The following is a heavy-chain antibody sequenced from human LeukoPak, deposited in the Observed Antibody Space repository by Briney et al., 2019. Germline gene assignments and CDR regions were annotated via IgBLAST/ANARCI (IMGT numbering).Heavy chain of an antibody. D-gene: IGHD6-13*01. CDR3: ARDRYVVLAAASFGNSYYYYYMDV. V-gene: IGHV1-2*02. Sequence: GASVKVSCKASGYTFTGYYMHWVRQAPGQGLEWMGWINPNSGGTNYAQKFQGRVTMTTDISTSTAYMELRSLRSDDTAVYYCARDRYVVLAAASFGNSYYYYYMDVWGKGTTVTISS. J-gene: IGHJ6*03. CDR1: GYTFTGYY. CDR2: INPNSGGT.